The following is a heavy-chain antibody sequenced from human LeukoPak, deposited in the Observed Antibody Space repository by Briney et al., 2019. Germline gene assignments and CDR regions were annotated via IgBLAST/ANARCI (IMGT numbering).Heavy chain of an antibody. J-gene: IGHJ4*02. CDR2: IRYDGSNK. CDR3: AKVGPLGTSHPNMYFDY. V-gene: IGHV3-30*02. CDR1: GFTFSSYG. D-gene: IGHD2-8*01. Sequence: GGSLRLSCAASGFTFSSYGMHWVRQAPGKGLEWVAFIRYDGSNKYYADSVKGRFTISRDNSKNTLYLQMNSLRAEDTAVYYCAKVGPLGTSHPNMYFDYWGQGTLVTVSS.